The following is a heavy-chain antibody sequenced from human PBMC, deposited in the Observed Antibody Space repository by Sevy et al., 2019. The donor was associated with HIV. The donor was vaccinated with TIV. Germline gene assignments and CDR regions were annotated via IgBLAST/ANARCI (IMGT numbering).Heavy chain of an antibody. V-gene: IGHV3-23*01. Sequence: GGSLRLSCAASGFSFSSYAMSWVRHAPGKGLEWVSAISGSGGSTYYADSVKGRFTISRDNSKNTLYLQMNSLRAEDTAVYYCATPPDGGVIKNYYYGMDVWGQGTTVTVSS. CDR3: ATPPDGGVIKNYYYGMDV. CDR2: ISGSGGST. D-gene: IGHD3-10*01. CDR1: GFSFSSYA. J-gene: IGHJ6*02.